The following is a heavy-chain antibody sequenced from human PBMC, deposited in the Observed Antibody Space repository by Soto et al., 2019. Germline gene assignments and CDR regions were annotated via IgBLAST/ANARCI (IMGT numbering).Heavy chain of an antibody. D-gene: IGHD3-3*01. Sequence: SETLSLTCTVSGGSISSYYWSWIRQPPGKGLEWIGYIYHSGSTYYNPSLKSRVTISVDRSKNQFSLKLSSVTAADTAVYYCARRVFFWGQGSLVTGSS. CDR1: GGSISSYY. J-gene: IGHJ4*02. CDR2: IYHSGST. CDR3: ARRVFF. V-gene: IGHV4-59*12.